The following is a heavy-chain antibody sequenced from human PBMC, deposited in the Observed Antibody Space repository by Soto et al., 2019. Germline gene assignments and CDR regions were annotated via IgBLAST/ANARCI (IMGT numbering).Heavy chain of an antibody. CDR3: ARGRYGDY. J-gene: IGHJ4*02. CDR2: ISAHNGNT. V-gene: IGHV1-18*01. D-gene: IGHD1-1*01. Sequence: ASVKVSCKGSGYDFTTYGITWVRQAPGQGLEWMAWISAHNGNTNYAPNLQGRVNVTRDTSTSTAYIELRSLRSDDTAVYYCARGRYGDYWGQGALVTVSS. CDR1: GYDFTTYG.